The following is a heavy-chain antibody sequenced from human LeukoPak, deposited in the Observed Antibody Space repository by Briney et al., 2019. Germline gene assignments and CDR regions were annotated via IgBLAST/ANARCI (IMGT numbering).Heavy chain of an antibody. CDR2: IRYDGSNK. Sequence: GGSLRLYCAASGFTFSSYGMHWVRQAPGKGLEWVAFIRYDGSNKYYADSVKGRFTISRDNSKNTLYLQMNSLRAEDTAVYYCAKERDTAMVTIDYWGQGTLVTVSS. CDR3: AKERDTAMVTIDY. V-gene: IGHV3-30*02. D-gene: IGHD5-18*01. J-gene: IGHJ4*02. CDR1: GFTFSSYG.